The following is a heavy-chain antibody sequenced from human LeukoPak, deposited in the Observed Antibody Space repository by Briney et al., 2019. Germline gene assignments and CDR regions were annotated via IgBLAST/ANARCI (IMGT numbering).Heavy chain of an antibody. CDR3: ARMVSHVGYIRGGWFDH. Sequence: GRSLRLSCATSGFTFSISDMNWVRQTPGKGREWVSSIRSGSRYIYYADSVKGRFTSSRDNAGTSVFLQMKSLRAEDTAVYYCARMVSHVGYIRGGWFDHWGQGTLVTVSS. V-gene: IGHV3-21*06. J-gene: IGHJ5*02. CDR1: GFTFSISD. D-gene: IGHD2-8*01. CDR2: IRSGSRYI.